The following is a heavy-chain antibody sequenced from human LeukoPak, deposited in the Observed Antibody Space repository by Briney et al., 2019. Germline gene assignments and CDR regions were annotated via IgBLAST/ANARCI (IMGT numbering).Heavy chain of an antibody. J-gene: IGHJ4*02. CDR3: ARGSYFDY. Sequence: GGSLRLSCAASGFTLTDYTLNWVRQAPGMGLEWVSSISSTSGFIYYADSVKGRFTISRDNAKNSLYLQMNSLRAEDTALYFCARGSYFDYWGQGTVVTVSS. CDR2: ISSTSGFI. V-gene: IGHV3-21*01. CDR1: GFTLTDYT.